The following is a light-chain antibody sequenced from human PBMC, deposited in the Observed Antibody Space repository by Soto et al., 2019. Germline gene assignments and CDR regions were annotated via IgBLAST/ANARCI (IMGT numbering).Light chain of an antibody. V-gene: IGKV3-20*01. J-gene: IGKJ4*01. CDR2: GAS. CDR3: QQYASSPLT. Sequence: EIVLTQSPGTLSLSSGERATLSCRASQSVRSNYLAWYQQKPGQAPRLLIYGASSRATGIPDRFGGSGSGTDFTLTISRLEPEDFAGYYCQQYASSPLTFGGGTKLEIK. CDR1: QSVRSNY.